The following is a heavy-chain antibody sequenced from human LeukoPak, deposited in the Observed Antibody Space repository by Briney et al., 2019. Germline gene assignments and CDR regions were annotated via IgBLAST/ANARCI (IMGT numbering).Heavy chain of an antibody. Sequence: SETLSLTCTVSGGSISSYYWSWIRQPPGKGLEWIGYIYYSGSTNYNPSLKSRVTISVDTSKNQFSLKLSSVTAADTAVYYCARSLYRENYFDYWGQGTLVTVSS. CDR2: IYYSGST. D-gene: IGHD2-8*01. J-gene: IGHJ4*02. CDR3: ARSLYRENYFDY. V-gene: IGHV4-59*08. CDR1: GGSISSYY.